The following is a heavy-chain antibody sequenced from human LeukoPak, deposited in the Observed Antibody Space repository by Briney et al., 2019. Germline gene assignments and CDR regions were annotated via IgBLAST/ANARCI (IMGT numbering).Heavy chain of an antibody. CDR1: GFTFSNYW. Sequence: GGSLRLSCAASGFTFSNYWMHWVRQAPGKGLVWVSRINTDGSSTNYADSMKGRFTISRDNAKNTVYLQMNSLRAEDTAVYYCANGAFRLYYIDVWGKGTTVTVSS. CDR3: ANGAFRLYYIDV. J-gene: IGHJ6*03. D-gene: IGHD3-16*01. CDR2: INTDGSST. V-gene: IGHV3-74*01.